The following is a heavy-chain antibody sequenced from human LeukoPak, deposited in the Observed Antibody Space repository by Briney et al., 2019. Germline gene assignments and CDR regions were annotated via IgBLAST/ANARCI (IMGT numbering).Heavy chain of an antibody. CDR3: ARDLSGSYSDAFDI. J-gene: IGHJ3*02. D-gene: IGHD1-26*01. CDR2: IYTSGST. V-gene: IGHV4-4*07. Sequence: PSETLSLTCTVSGDSISSYYWSWIRQPAGKGLEWIGRIYTSGSTNYNPSLKSRVTMSVDTSKNQFSLKLSSVTAADTAVYYCARDLSGSYSDAFDIWGQGTMVTVSS. CDR1: GDSISSYY.